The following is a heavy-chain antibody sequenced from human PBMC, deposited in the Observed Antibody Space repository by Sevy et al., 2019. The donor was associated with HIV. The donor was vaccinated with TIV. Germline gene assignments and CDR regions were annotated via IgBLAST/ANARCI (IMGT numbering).Heavy chain of an antibody. J-gene: IGHJ6*02. CDR2: ISNDGSYR. Sequence: GGSLRLSCAVSGFTFSTYDIHWVRQAPGKGLEWVAIISNDGSYRYYADSVRGRFSMSRDNSKDTAYLQMSGLSIEDTAVYYCAKNRPPGGSYFSRHGMDVWGRGTTVTVSS. CDR3: AKNRPPGGSYFSRHGMDV. CDR1: GFTFSTYD. D-gene: IGHD3-16*01. V-gene: IGHV3-30*18.